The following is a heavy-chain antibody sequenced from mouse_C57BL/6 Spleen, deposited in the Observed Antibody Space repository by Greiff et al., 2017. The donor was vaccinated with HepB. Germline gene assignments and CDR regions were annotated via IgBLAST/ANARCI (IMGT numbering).Heavy chain of an antibody. V-gene: IGHV1-69*01. CDR3: ARSEARYFDV. Sequence: QVQLQQPGAELVMPGASVKLSCKASGYTFTSYWMHWVKQRPGQGLEWIGEIDPSDSYTNYNQKFKGKSTLTVDKSSSTAYMQLSSLTSEDSAVYDCARSEARYFDVWGTGTTVTVSS. CDR2: IDPSDSYT. J-gene: IGHJ1*03. CDR1: GYTFTSYW.